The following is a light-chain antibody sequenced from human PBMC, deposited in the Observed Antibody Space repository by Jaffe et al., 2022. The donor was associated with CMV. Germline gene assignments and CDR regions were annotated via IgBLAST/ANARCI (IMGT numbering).Light chain of an antibody. CDR2: LEGSGNY. Sequence: QPVLTQSSSASASPGSSVKLTCTLSSGHSSYIIAWHQQQPGKAPRYLMKLEGSGNYNKGSGVPDRFSGSSSGADRYLTISNLQSEDEADYYCETWHDYTQVFGPGTKVTVL. V-gene: IGLV4-60*03. CDR3: ETWHDYTQV. CDR1: SGHSSYI. J-gene: IGLJ1*01.